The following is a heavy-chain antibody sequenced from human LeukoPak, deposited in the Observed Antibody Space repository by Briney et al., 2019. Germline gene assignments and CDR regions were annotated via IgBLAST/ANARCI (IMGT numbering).Heavy chain of an antibody. J-gene: IGHJ4*02. V-gene: IGHV1-69*13. CDR2: IIPLLGTA. CDR3: ARQGSSLPLNY. CDR1: GGTFSSYA. D-gene: IGHD6-13*01. Sequence: ASVKVSCKASGGTFSSYAISWVRQAPGQGLEWMGGIIPLLGTANYAQKFQGRVTITADDSTSTAYMELSSLRSEDTAVYYCARQGSSLPLNYWGQGTLVTVSS.